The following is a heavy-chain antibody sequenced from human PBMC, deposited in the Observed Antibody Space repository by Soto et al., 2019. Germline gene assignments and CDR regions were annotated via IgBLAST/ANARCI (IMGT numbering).Heavy chain of an antibody. CDR3: ARDQPLHFYDTSLNYYYYGMDV. V-gene: IGHV4-31*03. Sequence: LSLTCTVSGGSISSGGYYWSWVRQLPGKGLEWIGYIYYSGSAYYNPSLKSRVTISVDTSKNQFSLKLSSVTAADTAVYYCARDQPLHFYDTSLNYYYYGMDVWGQGTTVTVSS. D-gene: IGHD3-22*01. CDR2: IYYSGSA. J-gene: IGHJ6*02. CDR1: GGSISSGGYY.